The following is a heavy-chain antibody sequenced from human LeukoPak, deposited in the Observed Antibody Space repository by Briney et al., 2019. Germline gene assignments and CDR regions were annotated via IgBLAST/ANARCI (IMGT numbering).Heavy chain of an antibody. D-gene: IGHD4-17*01. CDR3: ARVDYGDYESNYYYYMDV. CDR1: GFTFSSYS. J-gene: IGHJ6*03. V-gene: IGHV3-66*02. CDR2: IYGGGRT. Sequence: GGSLRLSCAASGFTFSSYSMNWVRQAPGKGLEWVSLIYGGGRTDYADAVKGRVTISRDHSRNTLYLQMNSLRPEDTAVYYCARVDYGDYESNYYYYMDVWGRGTTVTVSS.